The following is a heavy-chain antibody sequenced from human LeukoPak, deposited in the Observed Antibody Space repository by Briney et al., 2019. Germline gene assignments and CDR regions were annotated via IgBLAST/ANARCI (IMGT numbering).Heavy chain of an antibody. V-gene: IGHV4-4*02. J-gene: IGHJ3*02. D-gene: IGHD3-22*01. CDR1: GGSISSSNW. CDR2: IYHSGST. CDR3: ATRDYYDSSGYYITDAFDI. Sequence: PSGTLSLTCAVSGGSISSSNWWSWVRQPPGKGLEWIGEIYHSGSTNYNPSLKSRVTISVDTSKNQFSLKLSSVTAADTAVYYCATRDYYDSSGYYITDAFDIWGQGTMVTVSS.